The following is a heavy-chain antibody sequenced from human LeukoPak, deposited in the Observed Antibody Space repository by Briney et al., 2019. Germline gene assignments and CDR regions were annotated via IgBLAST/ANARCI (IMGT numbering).Heavy chain of an antibody. Sequence: PGGSLRLSCSASGFTFSSYAMHWVRQAPGKGLEYVSAISSNGGSTYYADSVKGRFTISRDNSKNTLYLQMSSLRAEDTAVYYCVNGYCSSTSRYAVMDYWGQGTLVTVSS. V-gene: IGHV3-64D*06. J-gene: IGHJ4*02. D-gene: IGHD2-2*01. CDR3: VNGYCSSTSRYAVMDY. CDR2: ISSNGGST. CDR1: GFTFSSYA.